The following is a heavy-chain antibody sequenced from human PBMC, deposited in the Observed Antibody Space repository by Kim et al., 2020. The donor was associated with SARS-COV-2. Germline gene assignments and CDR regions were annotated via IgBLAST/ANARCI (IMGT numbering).Heavy chain of an antibody. D-gene: IGHD3-16*01. V-gene: IGHV7-4-1*02. Sequence: QGFTGRFVFSLDTSVSTAYLQISSLKAEDTAVYYCARAGLERVLLAAFDIWGQGTMVTVSS. J-gene: IGHJ3*02. CDR3: ARAGLERVLLAAFDI.